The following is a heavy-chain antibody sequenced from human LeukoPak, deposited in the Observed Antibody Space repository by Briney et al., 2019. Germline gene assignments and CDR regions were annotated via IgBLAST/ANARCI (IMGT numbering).Heavy chain of an antibody. D-gene: IGHD6-13*01. Sequence: SETLSLTCTVSGGSISNYYWSWIRQPPGKGLEGIGYIYYSGSTNYNPSLKSRVTISVDTSKNQSSLKLSSVTAAETAVYSCARTTEAHSWQKRYYSYYMDVWGKGTTVTVSS. CDR1: GGSISNYY. J-gene: IGHJ6*03. V-gene: IGHV4-59*01. CDR3: ARTTEAHSWQKRYYSYYMDV. CDR2: IYYSGST.